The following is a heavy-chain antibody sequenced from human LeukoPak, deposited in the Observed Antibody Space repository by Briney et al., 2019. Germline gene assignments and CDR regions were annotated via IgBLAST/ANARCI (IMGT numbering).Heavy chain of an antibody. J-gene: IGHJ5*02. V-gene: IGHV4-59*01. Sequence: SETLSLTCTGSGVSISSYYWSWIRQPPGKGLEWIGYIYYSGSTNYNPSLKSRVTISVDTSKNQFSLKLSSVTAADTAVYYCARVVFGAQYYYGSKAVGHWFDPWGQGTLVTVSS. CDR3: ARVVFGAQYYYGSKAVGHWFDP. CDR1: GVSISSYY. D-gene: IGHD3-10*01. CDR2: IYYSGST.